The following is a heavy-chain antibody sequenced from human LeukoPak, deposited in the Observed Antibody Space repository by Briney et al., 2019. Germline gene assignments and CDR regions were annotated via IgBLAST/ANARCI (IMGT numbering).Heavy chain of an antibody. J-gene: IGHJ4*02. CDR3: ARGSSWSDY. V-gene: IGHV3-66*01. Sequence: PGGSLRLSCAASGFSVSINYMSWVRQAPGTGLEWVSVIYSGGSTYYADSVKGRFTISRDNAKNSLYLQMNSLRAEDTAVYYCARGSSWSDYWGQGTLVTVSS. CDR2: IYSGGST. D-gene: IGHD6-13*01. CDR1: GFSVSINY.